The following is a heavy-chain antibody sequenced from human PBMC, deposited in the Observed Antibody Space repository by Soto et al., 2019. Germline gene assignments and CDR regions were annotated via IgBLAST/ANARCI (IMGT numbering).Heavy chain of an antibody. CDR2: IKEDGSER. V-gene: IGHV3-7*01. CDR1: GFTFNTYR. D-gene: IGHD2-15*01. CDR3: AREEPAFYCHGASCSIPRFAY. J-gene: IGHJ4*02. Sequence: EVQLVESGGGLVQPGGSLRLSCAASGFTFNTYRMTWVRQAPGKGLEWVANIKEDGSERFYEDSVKGRFTISRDNAKRSLFLQINSLRVEDTAVYYCAREEPAFYCHGASCSIPRFAYWGQGTLVTVSS.